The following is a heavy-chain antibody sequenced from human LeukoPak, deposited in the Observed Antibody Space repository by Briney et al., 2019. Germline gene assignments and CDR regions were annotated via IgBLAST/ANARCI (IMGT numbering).Heavy chain of an antibody. Sequence: GGSLRLSCAASGFTFSSYEMNWVRQAPGKGLEWVSYISSSGSTIYYADSVKGRFTISRDNAKNSLYLQMNSLRAEDTAVYYCASRISLIAARPTSLSDYWGQGTLVTVSS. CDR2: ISSSGSTI. CDR1: GFTFSSYE. V-gene: IGHV3-48*03. J-gene: IGHJ4*02. D-gene: IGHD6-6*01. CDR3: ASRISLIAARPTSLSDY.